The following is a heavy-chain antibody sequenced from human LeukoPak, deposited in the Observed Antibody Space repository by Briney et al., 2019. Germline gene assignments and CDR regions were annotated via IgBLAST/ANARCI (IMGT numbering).Heavy chain of an antibody. Sequence: GGSLRLSCAASGFTFSSYAMHWVRQAPGKGLEWVAVISYDGSNKYYADSVKGRFTISRDNSKNTLYLQLTSLRAEDTAIYYCANLRYYYYGRDIWGQGTTVTVSS. J-gene: IGHJ6*02. CDR3: ANLRYYYYGRDI. CDR2: ISYDGSNK. V-gene: IGHV3-30-3*01. CDR1: GFTFSSYA.